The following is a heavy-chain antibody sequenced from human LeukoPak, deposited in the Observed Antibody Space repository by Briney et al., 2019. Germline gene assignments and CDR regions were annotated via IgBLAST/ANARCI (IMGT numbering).Heavy chain of an antibody. V-gene: IGHV4-34*01. CDR1: GGSFSGYY. J-gene: IGHJ4*02. CDR3: ARGQYSSSPVFDF. Sequence: PSETLSLTCAVYGGSFSGYYWSWIRQPPGKGLEWIGEINHSGSTKYNPSLKSRVTISEDTSNHQFSLKLSSVTAADTAVYYCARGQYSSSPVFDFWGQGTLVTVSS. CDR2: INHSGST. D-gene: IGHD6-6*01.